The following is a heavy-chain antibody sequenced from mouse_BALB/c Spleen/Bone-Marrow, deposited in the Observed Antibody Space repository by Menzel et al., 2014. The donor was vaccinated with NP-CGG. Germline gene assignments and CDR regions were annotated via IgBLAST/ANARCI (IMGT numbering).Heavy chain of an antibody. D-gene: IGHD3-1*01. V-gene: IGHV2-9*02. Sequence: VMLVESGPGLVAPSQSLSITCTVSGFSLTSYGVHWVRQPPGKGLEWLGVIWAGGSTNYNSALMSRLSISKDNSESQVFLKMNSLQTDDTAMYYCARDRELSYAMDYWGQGTSVTVSS. CDR2: IWAGGST. J-gene: IGHJ4*01. CDR3: ARDRELSYAMDY. CDR1: GFSLTSYG.